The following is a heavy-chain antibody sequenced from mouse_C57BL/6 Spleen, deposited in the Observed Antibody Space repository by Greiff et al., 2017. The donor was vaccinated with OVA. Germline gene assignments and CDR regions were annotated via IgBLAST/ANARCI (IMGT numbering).Heavy chain of an antibody. D-gene: IGHD2-2*01. CDR1: GYTFTEYT. Sequence: QVQLQQSGAELVKPGASVKLSCKASGYTFTEYTIHWVKQRSGQGLEWIGWFYPGSGSIKYNEKFKDQATLTADKSSSTVYMELSRLTSEDAAVYFSARHESYYGYDNYAMDYWGQGTSVTVSS. J-gene: IGHJ4*01. V-gene: IGHV1-62-2*01. CDR2: FYPGSGSI. CDR3: ARHESYYGYDNYAMDY.